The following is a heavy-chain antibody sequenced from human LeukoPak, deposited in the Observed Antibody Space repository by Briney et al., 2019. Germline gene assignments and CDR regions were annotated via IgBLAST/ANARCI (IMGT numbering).Heavy chain of an antibody. CDR3: ARGPDSSGWSDY. V-gene: IGHV3-21*01. CDR2: ISSSSSYI. D-gene: IGHD6-19*01. CDR1: GFTFSSYS. Sequence: GGSLRLSCAASGFTFSSYSMNWVRQAPGKGLEWVSSISSSSSYIYYADSVKGRFTISRDNAKNTMSLQMNSLRAEDTAVYYCARGPDSSGWSDYWGQGTLVTVSS. J-gene: IGHJ4*02.